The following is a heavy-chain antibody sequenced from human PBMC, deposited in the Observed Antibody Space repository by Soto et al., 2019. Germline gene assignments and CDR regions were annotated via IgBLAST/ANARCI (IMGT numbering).Heavy chain of an antibody. CDR3: AKDVSSGWPSWFDP. CDR1: GFTFDDYA. J-gene: IGHJ5*02. D-gene: IGHD6-19*01. CDR2: ISWNSGSI. V-gene: IGHV3-9*01. Sequence: EVQLVESGGGLVQPGRSLRLSCAASGFTFDDYAMHWVRQAPGKGLEWVSGISWNSGSIGYADSVKGRFTISRDNAKNSLYLQMNSLRAEDTALYYCAKDVSSGWPSWFDPWGQGTLVTVSS.